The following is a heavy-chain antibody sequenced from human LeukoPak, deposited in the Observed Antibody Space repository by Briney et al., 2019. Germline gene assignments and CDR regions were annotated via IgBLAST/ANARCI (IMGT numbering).Heavy chain of an antibody. CDR2: IIPIFGTA. J-gene: IGHJ5*02. CDR1: GGTFSSYA. Sequence: SVKVSCKASGGTFSSYAISWVRQAPGQGLEWMGGIIPIFGTANYAQKFQDRVTITADESTSTAYMELSSLRSEDTAVYYCARDGPLIAVALNNWFDPWGQGTLVTVSS. V-gene: IGHV1-69*13. CDR3: ARDGPLIAVALNNWFDP. D-gene: IGHD6-19*01.